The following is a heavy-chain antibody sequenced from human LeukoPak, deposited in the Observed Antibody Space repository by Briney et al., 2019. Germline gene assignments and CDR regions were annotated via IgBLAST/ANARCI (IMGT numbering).Heavy chain of an antibody. CDR3: ARRRNDFVWGSSRVIYFDY. CDR1: GGSISSSNW. Sequence: SGTLSLTCAVSGGSISSSNWRTWVRQPPGKGLEWIGEINHTGNTNYNPSFKSRVIISVDKPKNQFSLKLSSVTAADTAVYYCARRRNDFVWGSSRVIYFDYWGQGTLVAVSS. V-gene: IGHV4-4*02. D-gene: IGHD3-16*02. CDR2: INHTGNT. J-gene: IGHJ4*02.